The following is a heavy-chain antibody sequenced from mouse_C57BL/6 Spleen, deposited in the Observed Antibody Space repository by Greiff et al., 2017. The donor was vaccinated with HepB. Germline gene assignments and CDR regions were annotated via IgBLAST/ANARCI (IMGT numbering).Heavy chain of an antibody. V-gene: IGHV1-82*01. CDR3: AREGYYSNPYYYAMDY. Sequence: VQLQQSGPELVKPGASVKISCKASGYAFSSSWMNWVKQRPGKGLEWIGRIYPGDGDTNYNGKFKGKATLTADKSSSTAYMQLSSLTSEDSAVYFCAREGYYSNPYYYAMDYWGQGTSVTVSS. D-gene: IGHD2-5*01. CDR1: GYAFSSSW. CDR2: IYPGDGDT. J-gene: IGHJ4*01.